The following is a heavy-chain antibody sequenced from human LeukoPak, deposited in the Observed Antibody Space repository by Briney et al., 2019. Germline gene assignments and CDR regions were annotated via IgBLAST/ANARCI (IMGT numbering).Heavy chain of an antibody. D-gene: IGHD2-2*02. Sequence: GASVKVSCKASGYTFTSYGISWVRQATGQGLEWMGWISAYNGHTNYTQKLQGRVTMTTDTSTSTAYLELRSLRSDDTAVYFCVRDGHRLYDYYYYYMDVWGKGTTVTVSS. CDR2: ISAYNGHT. J-gene: IGHJ6*03. CDR1: GYTFTSYG. V-gene: IGHV1-18*01. CDR3: VRDGHRLYDYYYYYMDV.